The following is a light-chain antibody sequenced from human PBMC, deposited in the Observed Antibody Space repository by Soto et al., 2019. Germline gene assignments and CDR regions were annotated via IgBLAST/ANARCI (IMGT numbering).Light chain of an antibody. J-gene: IGLJ1*01. V-gene: IGLV2-14*03. CDR3: TSYTTSFTYV. CDR1: SRDVDRYNF. Sequence: QSVLTQPASVSGSPGQSITISCTGTSRDVDRYNFASWYQNHPCKSPKLIIYDVSNRPSGVSNRFSVSKSCNTASLTISGLQAEDEADYYCTSYTTSFTYVFGTGTKVTVL. CDR2: DVS.